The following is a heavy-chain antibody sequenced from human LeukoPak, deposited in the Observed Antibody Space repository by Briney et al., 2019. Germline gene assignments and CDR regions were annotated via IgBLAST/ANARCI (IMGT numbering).Heavy chain of an antibody. Sequence: PGGSLRLSCAASGFTFSSYWMSWVRQAPGKGLEWVAIIKQDGSEKYYVDSVKGRFTISRDNAKNSLYLQMNSLRAEDTAVYYCARDWWGLGDRNSVSRYRLTWGQGILVTVSS. D-gene: IGHD2-2*01. CDR1: GFTFSSYW. CDR2: IKQDGSEK. J-gene: IGHJ4*02. CDR3: ARDWWGLGDRNSVSRYRLT. V-gene: IGHV3-7*01.